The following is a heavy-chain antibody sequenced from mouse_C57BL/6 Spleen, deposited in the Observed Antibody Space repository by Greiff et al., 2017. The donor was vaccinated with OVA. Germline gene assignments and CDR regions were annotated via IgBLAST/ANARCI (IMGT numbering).Heavy chain of an antibody. J-gene: IGHJ2*01. D-gene: IGHD2-3*01. Sequence: QVQLKQPGAELVKPGASVKMSCKASGYTFTSYWITWVKQRPGQGLEWIGDIYPGSGSTNYNEKFKSKATLTVDTSSSTAYMQLSSLTSEDSAVYYCAREADGPPPLFDYWGQGTTLTVSS. V-gene: IGHV1-55*01. CDR1: GYTFTSYW. CDR2: IYPGSGST. CDR3: AREADGPPPLFDY.